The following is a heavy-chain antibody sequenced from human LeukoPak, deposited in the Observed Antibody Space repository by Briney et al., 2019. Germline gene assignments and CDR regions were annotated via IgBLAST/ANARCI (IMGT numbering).Heavy chain of an antibody. J-gene: IGHJ4*02. V-gene: IGHV3-53*01. CDR3: AKGSSGSSPPSDY. D-gene: IGHD3-10*01. CDR2: IYSGGST. CDR1: GFTVNNNY. Sequence: GGSLRLSCVASGFTVNNNYMNWVRQGPGQGLEWVSVIYSGGSTYYADSVKGRFTISRDNSKNTLYLQMNSLRAEDTAVYYCAKGSSGSSPPSDYWGQGTLVTVSS.